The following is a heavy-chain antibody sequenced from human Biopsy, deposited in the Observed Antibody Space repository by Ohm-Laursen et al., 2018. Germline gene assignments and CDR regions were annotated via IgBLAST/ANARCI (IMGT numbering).Heavy chain of an antibody. D-gene: IGHD4-11*01. CDR2: VYFTGST. CDR3: ARDSGILNYGNFKYYHYYGMDV. Sequence: SDTLSLTCTVSGDSIRSYYWSWIRQTPEKGLEWIGHVYFTGSTNFNPSLKSRVSISVDTSRNQVSLTLSSVTAADTAVYYCARDSGILNYGNFKYYHYYGMDVWGQGTKVTVSS. J-gene: IGHJ6*02. V-gene: IGHV4-59*01. CDR1: GDSIRSYY.